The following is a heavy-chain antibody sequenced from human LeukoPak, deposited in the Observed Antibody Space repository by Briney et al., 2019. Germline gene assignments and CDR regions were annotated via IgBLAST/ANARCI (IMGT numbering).Heavy chain of an antibody. CDR1: GFTSSDYG. V-gene: IGHV3-30*03. J-gene: IGHJ4*02. CDR3: ASFSDILTTIGDY. D-gene: IGHD3-9*01. CDR2: ISHDGSKK. Sequence: PGGSLRLSCAASGFTSSDYGIHWVRQAPGKGLEWVAVISHDGSKKFYADSVKGRFTISRDNSKNTMYLQMNSLRSDDTAVYYCASFSDILTTIGDYWGQGTQVTVSS.